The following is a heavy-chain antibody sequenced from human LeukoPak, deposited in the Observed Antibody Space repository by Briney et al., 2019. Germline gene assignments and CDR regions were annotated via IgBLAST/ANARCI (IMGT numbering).Heavy chain of an antibody. V-gene: IGHV4-39*07. CDR1: GGSISSSSYY. D-gene: IGHD6-13*01. CDR3: ASFSAAGDAFDI. J-gene: IGHJ3*02. Sequence: SETLSLTCTVSGGSISSSSYYWGWIRQPPGKGLEWIGSIYYSGSTYYNPSLKSRVTISVDTSKNQFSLKLSSVTAADTAVYYCASFSAAGDAFDIWGQGTMVTVSS. CDR2: IYYSGST.